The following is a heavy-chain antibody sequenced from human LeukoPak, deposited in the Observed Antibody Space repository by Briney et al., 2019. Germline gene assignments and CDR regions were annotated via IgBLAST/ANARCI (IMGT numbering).Heavy chain of an antibody. CDR2: IYDIGSN. CDR1: GGSISSYY. CDR3: ARGTKTGYTGYDWNY. J-gene: IGHJ4*02. D-gene: IGHD5-12*01. Sequence: PSETLSLTCTVSGGSISSYYWSWIRQPPGKGLEWNGYIYDIGSNSYNTSLKSRVTISVDTSSNQFSLMLTSVTAADTAVYYCARGTKTGYTGYDWNYWGQGSLVSVSS. V-gene: IGHV4-59*01.